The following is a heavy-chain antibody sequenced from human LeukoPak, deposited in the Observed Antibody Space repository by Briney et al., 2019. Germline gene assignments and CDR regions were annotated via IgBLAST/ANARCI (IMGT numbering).Heavy chain of an antibody. CDR1: GGSVSDIDYY. CDR3: ARRWSYGSGSTENWFDP. D-gene: IGHD3-10*01. V-gene: IGHV4-30-4*01. Sequence: SQTPSLTCTVSGGSVSDIDYYWSWIRQPPGKTLEWIGYVYYRGSTYYSPSLKSRVTISVDRSKNQFSLKLSSVTAADTAVYYCARRWSYGSGSTENWFDPWGQGTLVTVSS. CDR2: VYYRGST. J-gene: IGHJ5*02.